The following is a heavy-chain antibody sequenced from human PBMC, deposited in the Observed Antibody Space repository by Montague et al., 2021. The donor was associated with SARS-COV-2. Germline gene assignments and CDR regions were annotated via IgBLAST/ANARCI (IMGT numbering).Heavy chain of an antibody. J-gene: IGHJ4*02. V-gene: IGHV3-48*03. D-gene: IGHD3-9*01. CDR2: ISSSGSTI. CDR1: GFTFISYE. Sequence: SLRLSCAASGFTFISYEMNWVRQAPGKGLAWVSYISSSGSTIYYXDSVKGRFTISRDNAKNSLYLQMNSLSAEDTAVYYCARDCAYYDIFTGYSPKGGFDYWGQGTLVTVSS. CDR3: ARDCAYYDIFTGYSPKGGFDY.